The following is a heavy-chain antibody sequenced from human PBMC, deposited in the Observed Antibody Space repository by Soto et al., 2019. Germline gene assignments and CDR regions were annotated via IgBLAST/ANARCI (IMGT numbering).Heavy chain of an antibody. J-gene: IGHJ3*02. Sequence: SETLSLTCAVSGSSISSSNWWSWVRQPPGKGLEWIGEIYHSGSTNYNPSLKSRVTISVDKSKNQFSLKLSSVTAADAAVYYCARQYSSSGFLDAFDIWGQGTMVTVSS. CDR3: ARQYSSSGFLDAFDI. D-gene: IGHD6-6*01. CDR2: IYHSGST. V-gene: IGHV4-4*02. CDR1: GSSISSSNW.